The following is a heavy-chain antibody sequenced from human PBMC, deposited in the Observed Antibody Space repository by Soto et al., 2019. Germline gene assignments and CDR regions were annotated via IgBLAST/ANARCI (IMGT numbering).Heavy chain of an antibody. J-gene: IGHJ4*02. V-gene: IGHV3-33*01. CDR3: AREDWYYFDY. CDR2: IWYDGSTS. CDR1: GFTFSSYG. D-gene: IGHD3-9*01. Sequence: GGSLRLSCAASGFTFSSYGMHWVRQAPGKGLEWVAVIWYDGSTSYYAASVRGRFTISRDNADNSLYLQMDSLRAEDTAVYYCAREDWYYFDYWGQGALVTVSS.